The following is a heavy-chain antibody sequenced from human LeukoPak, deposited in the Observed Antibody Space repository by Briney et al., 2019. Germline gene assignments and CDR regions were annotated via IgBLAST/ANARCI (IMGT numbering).Heavy chain of an antibody. CDR1: GGSISSYY. J-gene: IGHJ4*02. D-gene: IGHD3-22*01. CDR3: ARGYYDSEPDY. V-gene: IGHV4-59*01. CDR2: IYYSGST. Sequence: PSETLSLTCTVSGGSISSYYWSWIRQPPGKGLEWIGYIYYSGSTNYNPSLKSRVTISVDTSKNQFSLKLSSVTAADTAVYYCARGYYDSEPDYWGLGTLVTVSS.